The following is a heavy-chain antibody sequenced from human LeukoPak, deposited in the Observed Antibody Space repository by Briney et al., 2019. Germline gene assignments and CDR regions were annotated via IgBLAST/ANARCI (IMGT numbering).Heavy chain of an antibody. J-gene: IGHJ4*02. Sequence: PGGSLRLSCAASGFTFSDSGMHWVRQAPGKGLEWVAVIWYDGSNKYYADSVKGRFTIPRDNSKNTLYLQMNSLRAEDTAVYYCARDSGVGGVIINRKPLDYWGQGTLVTVSS. CDR1: GFTFSDSG. CDR3: ARDSGVGGVIINRKPLDY. V-gene: IGHV3-33*01. D-gene: IGHD3-10*01. CDR2: IWYDGSNK.